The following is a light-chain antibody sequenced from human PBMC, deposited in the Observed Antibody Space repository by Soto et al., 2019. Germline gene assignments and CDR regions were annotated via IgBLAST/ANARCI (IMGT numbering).Light chain of an antibody. V-gene: IGLV2-8*01. CDR1: SSDVGRYNY. CDR2: GVT. CDR3: CSYEGSFVHV. J-gene: IGLJ1*01. Sequence: QSALTQPPSASGSPGQSVTFSCTGTSSDVGRYNYVSWYQQHPGKAPKLLIYGVTQRPSGVPDRFSGSKSGNTASLTVSGLQDEDEGYYYCCSYEGSFVHVFESGTKVTVL.